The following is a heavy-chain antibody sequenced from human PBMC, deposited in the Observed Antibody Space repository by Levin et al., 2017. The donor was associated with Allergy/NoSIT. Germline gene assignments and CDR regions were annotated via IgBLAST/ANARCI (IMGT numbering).Heavy chain of an antibody. J-gene: IGHJ4*02. V-gene: IGHV4-39*07. CDR2: IYYSGIA. D-gene: IGHD2-15*01. CDR1: GDSIRSSNYY. CDR3: ARELGRSGYFDY. Sequence: ASETLSLTCTVSGDSIRSSNYYWGWIRQPPGKGLEWIGCIYYSGIADYSPSLKSRVTFSVDTSKNQFSLKLTSVTAADTAVYYCARELGRSGYFDYWGQGTLATVSS.